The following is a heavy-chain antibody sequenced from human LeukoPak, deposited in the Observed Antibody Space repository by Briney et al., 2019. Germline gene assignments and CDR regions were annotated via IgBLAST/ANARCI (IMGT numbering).Heavy chain of an antibody. Sequence: ASVKLSFKSSGYTFTIYGISWVRHSPGQGLEWMGWISAYNGNTNYAQKLQGRVTMTTDTSTSTAYMELRSLRAEDTAVYYCARAVSAGYFDYWGQGTLVTVSS. CDR1: GYTFTIYG. J-gene: IGHJ4*02. CDR2: ISAYNGNT. V-gene: IGHV1-18*01. CDR3: ARAVSAGYFDY. D-gene: IGHD6-19*01.